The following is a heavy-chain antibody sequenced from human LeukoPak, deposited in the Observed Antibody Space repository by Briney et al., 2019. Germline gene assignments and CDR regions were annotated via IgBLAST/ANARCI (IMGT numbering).Heavy chain of an antibody. CDR1: GFTFDDYA. D-gene: IGHD2-2*01. Sequence: GGSLRLSCEASGFTFDDYAMHWVRQAPGKGLEWVSGISWNSGNIDYADSVKGRFTISRDNAKNSLYLQMNSLRAEDTALYYCAKDACSSTSCSNDYWGQGTLVTVSS. V-gene: IGHV3-9*01. CDR3: AKDACSSTSCSNDY. CDR2: ISWNSGNI. J-gene: IGHJ4*02.